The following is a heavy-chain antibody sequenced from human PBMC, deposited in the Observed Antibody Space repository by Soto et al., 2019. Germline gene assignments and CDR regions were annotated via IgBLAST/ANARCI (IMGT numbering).Heavy chain of an antibody. CDR1: GGSISSYY. D-gene: IGHD1-1*01. CDR2: IYNSGRT. Sequence: SDTLSLTCTVSGGSISSYYWSWIRQPPGKGLEWIGYIYNSGRTNYNPSLKSRVTISVDTSKNPFSLKLSSVTAADTAVYYCARRYGYSFDYWGQGTLVTVS. CDR3: ARRYGYSFDY. J-gene: IGHJ4*02. V-gene: IGHV4-59*08.